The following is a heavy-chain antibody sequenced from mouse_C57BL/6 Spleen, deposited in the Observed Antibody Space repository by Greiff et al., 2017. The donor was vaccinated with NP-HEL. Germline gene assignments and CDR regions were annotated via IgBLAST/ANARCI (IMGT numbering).Heavy chain of an antibody. CDR1: GYTFTSYG. CDR3: ARSGDYDYDGFAY. J-gene: IGHJ3*01. Sequence: QVHVKQSGAELARPGASVKLSCKASGYTFTSYGISWVKQRTGQGLEWIGEIYPRSGNTYYNEKFKGKATLTADKSSSTAYMELRSLTSEDSAVYFCARSGDYDYDGFAYWGQGTLVTVSA. V-gene: IGHV1-81*01. D-gene: IGHD2-4*01. CDR2: IYPRSGNT.